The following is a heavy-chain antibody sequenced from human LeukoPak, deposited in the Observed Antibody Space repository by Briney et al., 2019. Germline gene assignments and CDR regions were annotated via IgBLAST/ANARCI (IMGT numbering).Heavy chain of an antibody. CDR1: GFTFSTYA. D-gene: IGHD4-17*01. Sequence: QPGRSLRLSCAASGFTFSTYAMHWVRQAPGRGLEWVAVILYDGSNQYYADSVKGRFTISRDNSRNTLYLQMNSLKVEDTAVYYCARDFRDYRDYVAYFDSWGQGTLVTVPS. J-gene: IGHJ4*02. CDR2: ILYDGSNQ. CDR3: ARDFRDYRDYVAYFDS. V-gene: IGHV3-30-3*01.